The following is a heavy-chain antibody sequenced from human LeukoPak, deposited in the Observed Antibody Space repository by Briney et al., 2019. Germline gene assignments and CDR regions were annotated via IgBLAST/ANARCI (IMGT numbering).Heavy chain of an antibody. V-gene: IGHV4-59*12. D-gene: IGHD3-22*01. CDR3: ARGRHYYDSSGYYYNY. J-gene: IGHJ4*02. CDR1: GGSISNYY. Sequence: SETLSLTCTVSGGSISNYYWSWIRQPPGKGLEWIGYIYYSGSTNYNPSLKSRVTISVDTSKNQFSLKLSSVTAADTAVYYCARGRHYYDSSGYYYNYWGQGTLVTVSS. CDR2: IYYSGST.